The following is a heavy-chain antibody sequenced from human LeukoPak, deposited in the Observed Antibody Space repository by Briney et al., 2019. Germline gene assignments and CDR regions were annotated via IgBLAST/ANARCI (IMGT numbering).Heavy chain of an antibody. J-gene: IGHJ6*02. CDR3: ARERDDYYYGMDV. V-gene: IGHV4-4*07. Sequence: PSETLSLTCTVSDGSISSYYWSWIRQPAGKGLEWIGRIYTSGSTNYNPPLKSRVTMSVDTSKNQFSLKLSSVTAADTAVYYCARERDDYYYGMDVWGQGTTVTVSS. CDR2: IYTSGST. CDR1: DGSISSYY.